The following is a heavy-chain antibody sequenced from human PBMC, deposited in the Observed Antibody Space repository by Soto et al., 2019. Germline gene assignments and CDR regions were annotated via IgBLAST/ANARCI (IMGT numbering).Heavy chain of an antibody. Sequence: QVQLVESGGGVVQPGRSLRLSCAASRFTFSSYAIHWVRQAPGKGLELVAGISNTGNSEQYADSVKGRFTISRTNSRNTLYLKLNTLRTEDTAVYYCARDSYPRGDLLTAYTFDFWGRGTLVTVAS. CDR2: ISNTGNSE. CDR3: ARDSYPRGDLLTAYTFDF. D-gene: IGHD3-9*01. V-gene: IGHV3-30-3*01. CDR1: RFTFSSYA. J-gene: IGHJ2*01.